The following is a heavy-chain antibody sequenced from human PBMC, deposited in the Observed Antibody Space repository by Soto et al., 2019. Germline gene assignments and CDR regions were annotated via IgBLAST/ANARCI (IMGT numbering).Heavy chain of an antibody. J-gene: IGHJ3*02. CDR1: GFTVSSHA. CDR3: APHVSCSGGSCQYDAFAI. D-gene: IGHD2-15*01. Sequence: EVQVLESGGGLVQPGGSLRLSCEGSGFTVSSHAMTWLRQAPGKGPEWVSTVTADGGRYYADSVKCRFAMSRDTSEYTLYLQMNSLGAEDTAAYYCAPHVSCSGGSCQYDAFAIRGQGTMVTVSS. CDR2: VTADGGR. V-gene: IGHV3-23*01.